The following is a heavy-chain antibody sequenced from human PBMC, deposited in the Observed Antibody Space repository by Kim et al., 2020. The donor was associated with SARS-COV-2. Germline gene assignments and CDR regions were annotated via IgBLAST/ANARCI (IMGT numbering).Heavy chain of an antibody. J-gene: IGHJ1*01. CDR3: AKSTGPGQWGKWGYFQH. V-gene: IGHV3-33*06. D-gene: IGHD3-16*01. Sequence: GGSLRLSCAASGFTFSSYGMHWVRQAPGKGLEWVAVIWYDGSNKYYADSVKGRFTISRDNSKNTLYLQMNSLRAEDTAVYYCAKSTGPGQWGKWGYFQHWGQGTLVTVSS. CDR1: GFTFSSYG. CDR2: IWYDGSNK.